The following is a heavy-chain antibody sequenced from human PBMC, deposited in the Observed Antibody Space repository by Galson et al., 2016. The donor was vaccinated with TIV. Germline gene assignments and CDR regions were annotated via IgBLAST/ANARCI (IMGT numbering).Heavy chain of an antibody. CDR1: GYTFINFG. V-gene: IGHV1-18*01. Sequence: SVKVSCKASGYTFINFGISWLRQAPGQGLEWMGWISPYNGRTKYSQKFQGRVTLTTGSVTSSADMELRSLRSDDTAAYFCARDWAPMTAVASFWFDPWGPGTLVTVSS. J-gene: IGHJ5*02. CDR3: ARDWAPMTAVASFWFDP. CDR2: ISPYNGRT. D-gene: IGHD4-23*01.